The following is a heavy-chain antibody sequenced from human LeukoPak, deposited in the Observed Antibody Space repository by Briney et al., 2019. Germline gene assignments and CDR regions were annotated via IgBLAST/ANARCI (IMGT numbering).Heavy chain of an antibody. D-gene: IGHD1-26*01. CDR2: ISNGSGNR. CDR3: ARAAKWEFYHYYMDV. J-gene: IGHJ6*03. V-gene: IGHV3-48*01. Sequence: GGSLRLSCVASESTFSSYSMIWVRQAPGKGLEWISYISNGSGNRYYADSVKGRFTISRDNAKNLLYLQMNNLRADDTAVYHCARAAKWEFYHYYMDVWGKGTTVAVSS. CDR1: ESTFSSYS.